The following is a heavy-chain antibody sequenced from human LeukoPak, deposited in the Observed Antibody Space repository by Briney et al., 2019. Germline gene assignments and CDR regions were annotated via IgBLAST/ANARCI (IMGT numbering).Heavy chain of an antibody. V-gene: IGHV1-3*01. D-gene: IGHD3-22*01. CDR1: GYTFTSYA. CDR3: ARETYYYDSSGYSKDAFDI. Sequence: ASVKVSCKASGYTFTSYAMHWVRQAPGQRLEWMGWINAGNGNTKYSQKFQGRVTITRDTSASTAYMELSSLRSEDTAVYYCARETYYYDSSGYSKDAFDIWGQGTMVTVSS. J-gene: IGHJ3*02. CDR2: INAGNGNT.